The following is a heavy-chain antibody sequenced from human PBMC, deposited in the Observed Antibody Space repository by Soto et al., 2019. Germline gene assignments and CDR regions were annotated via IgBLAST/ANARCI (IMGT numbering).Heavy chain of an antibody. CDR3: ARSPPSSYYGGSGTFDY. CDR1: GGFTSTNNW. CDR2: AYHSGST. V-gene: IGHV4-4*02. D-gene: IGHD3-10*01. Sequence: QLQLQESGPGLVRPSGTLSLTCAVSGGFTSTNNWWSWVRQPPGKGLEWIGDAYHSGSTEYNPSLKSRVSISVDKSKNQNSQKLTSATAADTAVYYCARSPPSSYYGGSGTFDYWGQGTLVTVSS. J-gene: IGHJ4*02.